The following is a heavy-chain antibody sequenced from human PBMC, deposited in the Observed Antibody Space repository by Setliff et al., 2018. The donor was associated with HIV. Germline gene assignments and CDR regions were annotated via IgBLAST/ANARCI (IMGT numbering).Heavy chain of an antibody. V-gene: IGHV1-69*13. CDR2: IIPIFGTA. J-gene: IGHJ3*02. CDR1: GGTFSSYA. D-gene: IGHD2-2*01. CDR3: ARLSSAAMWGGGAFDI. Sequence: GASVKVSCKASGGTFSSYAISWVRQAPGQGLEWMGGIIPIFGTANYAQKFQGRVTITADESTSTAYMELSSLRSEDTAVYYCARLSSAAMWGGGAFDIWGQGTMVT.